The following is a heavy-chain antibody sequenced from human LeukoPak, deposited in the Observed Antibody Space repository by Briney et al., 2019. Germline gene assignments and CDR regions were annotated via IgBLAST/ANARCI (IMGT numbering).Heavy chain of an antibody. CDR3: ARSLMVRGVTEYYFDY. CDR2: IYYSEST. J-gene: IGHJ4*02. D-gene: IGHD3-10*01. CDR1: GGSISSYY. Sequence: SETLSLTCTVSGGSISSYYWSWIRQPPGKGLEWIGYIYYSESTNYNPSLKSRVTISVDTSKNQFSLKLSSVTAADTAVYYCARSLMVRGVTEYYFDYWGQGTLVTVSS. V-gene: IGHV4-59*08.